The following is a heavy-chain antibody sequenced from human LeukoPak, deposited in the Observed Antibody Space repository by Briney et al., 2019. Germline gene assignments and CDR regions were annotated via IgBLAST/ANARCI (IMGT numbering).Heavy chain of an antibody. CDR3: TTEGYCTSTNCYAADY. V-gene: IGHV3-15*01. Sequence: PGGSLRLPCVASGFTFKNAWMSWVRQAPGKGLEWVGRIKSKTDGESTDYAAPVKGRFTISRDDSKNTLYLQMNSLKTEDTALYYCTTEGYCTSTNCYAADYWGQGTLVTVSS. CDR2: IKSKTDGEST. CDR1: GFTFKNAW. D-gene: IGHD2-2*01. J-gene: IGHJ4*02.